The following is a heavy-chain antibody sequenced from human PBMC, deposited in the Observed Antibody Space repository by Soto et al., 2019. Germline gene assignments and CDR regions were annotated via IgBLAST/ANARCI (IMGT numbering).Heavy chain of an antibody. CDR3: AKDWAYGDYRSYVDV. D-gene: IGHD4-17*01. V-gene: IGHV3-23*01. Sequence: GGSLRLSCAASGFTFSSYAMSWVRQAPGKGLEWVSAISGSGGSTYYADSVKGRFTISRDNSKNTLYLQMNSLRAEDTAVYYCAKDWAYGDYRSYVDVWGKGTTVTVSS. CDR1: GFTFSSYA. CDR2: ISGSGGST. J-gene: IGHJ6*03.